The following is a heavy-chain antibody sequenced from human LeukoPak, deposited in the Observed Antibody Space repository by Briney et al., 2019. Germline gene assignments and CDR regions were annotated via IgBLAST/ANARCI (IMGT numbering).Heavy chain of an antibody. V-gene: IGHV1-18*01. D-gene: IGHD2-15*01. J-gene: IGHJ5*02. CDR1: GYTFTSYG. Sequence: GASVKVSCKASGYTFTSYGISWVRQAPGQGLEWMGWISAYNGNTNYAQKLQGRVTMTTDTSTSTAYMALRSLRSDDTAVYYCAREALGYCSGGSCQGVDPWGQGTLVTDSS. CDR2: ISAYNGNT. CDR3: AREALGYCSGGSCQGVDP.